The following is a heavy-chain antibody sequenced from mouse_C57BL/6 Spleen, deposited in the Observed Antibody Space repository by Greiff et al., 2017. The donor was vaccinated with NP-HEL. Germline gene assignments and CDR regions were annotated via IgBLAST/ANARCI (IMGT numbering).Heavy chain of an antibody. CDR3: ARGYYGSSYVVYFDY. CDR1: GYTFTDYY. V-gene: IGHV1-19*01. J-gene: IGHJ2*01. Sequence: VQLQQSGPVLVKPGASVKMSCKASGYTFTDYYMNWVKQSHGKSLEWIGVINPYNGGTSYNQKFKGKATLTVDKSSSTAYMELNSLTSEDSAVYYCARGYYGSSYVVYFDYWGQGTTLTVSS. D-gene: IGHD1-1*01. CDR2: INPYNGGT.